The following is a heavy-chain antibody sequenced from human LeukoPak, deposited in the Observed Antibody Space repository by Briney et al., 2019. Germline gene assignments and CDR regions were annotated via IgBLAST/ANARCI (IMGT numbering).Heavy chain of an antibody. CDR2: ISGSGGTT. D-gene: IGHD2-2*01. CDR1: GFTFSNYG. CDR3: GGLQFTSTSCPYY. Sequence: GGSLRLSCAASGFTFSNYGMSWVRQAPGKGLEWVSSISGSGGTTYYADSVKGRFTISRDNSKNTLYLQMDSLKVEDTAIYYCGGLQFTSTSCPYYWGQGTLVTVSS. J-gene: IGHJ4*02. V-gene: IGHV3-23*01.